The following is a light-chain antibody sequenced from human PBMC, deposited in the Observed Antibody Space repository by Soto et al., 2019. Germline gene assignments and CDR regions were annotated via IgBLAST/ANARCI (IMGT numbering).Light chain of an antibody. CDR1: QSFGSY. CDR2: GAS. J-gene: IGKJ1*01. V-gene: IGKV3-20*01. Sequence: EVVLTQSPGTLSLSPGERATLQCRASQSFGSYLAWFHQKPGQAPRLLIFGASGRATGSPDSFSGSGSGTDFTLTISRLDPEDCAVYYCQQYGKSPWTFGQGTTVEIK. CDR3: QQYGKSPWT.